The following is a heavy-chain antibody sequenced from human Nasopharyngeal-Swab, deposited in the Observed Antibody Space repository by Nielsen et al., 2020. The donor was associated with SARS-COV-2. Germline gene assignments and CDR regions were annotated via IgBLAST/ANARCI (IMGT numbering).Heavy chain of an antibody. CDR3: VHSTGWRLDY. V-gene: IGHV2-5*02. J-gene: IGHJ4*02. CDR2: LYLDDDN. Sequence: WIRQPPGKALEWLALLYLDDDNRYNPSLKNRITITRDTSKNQVVLTMTNMDPVDTATYYCVHSTGWRLDYWGQGTLVTVSS. D-gene: IGHD6-19*01.